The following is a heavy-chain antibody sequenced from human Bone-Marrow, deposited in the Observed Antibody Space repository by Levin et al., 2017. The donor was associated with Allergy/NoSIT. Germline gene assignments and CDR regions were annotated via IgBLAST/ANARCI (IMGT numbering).Heavy chain of an antibody. CDR1: GFTFKDQA. D-gene: IGHD1-26*01. CDR2: ISKNGGSS. J-gene: IGHJ4*02. V-gene: IGHV3-23*01. Sequence: ASVKVSCGASGFTFKDQAMSWARQAPGKGLEWVSVISKNGGSSYYADSVKGRFTISRDNSKNTVYLQMNSLRAEDTAVYYCAGIYFDYWGQGTLVTVPS. CDR3: AGIYFDY.